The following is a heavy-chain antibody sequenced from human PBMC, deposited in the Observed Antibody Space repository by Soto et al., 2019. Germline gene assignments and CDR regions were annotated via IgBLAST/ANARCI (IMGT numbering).Heavy chain of an antibody. V-gene: IGHV1-2*02. CDR2: INPNSGGT. Sequence: VSLKVSCKASGYTFTGYYMHWVRQAPVQGLEWMGWINPNSGGTNYAQKFQGRVTMTRDTSISTAYMELSRLRSDDTAVYYCARDNRPIQIWLSNWFDPWGQGTLVTVSS. D-gene: IGHD5-18*01. CDR1: GYTFTGYY. CDR3: ARDNRPIQIWLSNWFDP. J-gene: IGHJ5*02.